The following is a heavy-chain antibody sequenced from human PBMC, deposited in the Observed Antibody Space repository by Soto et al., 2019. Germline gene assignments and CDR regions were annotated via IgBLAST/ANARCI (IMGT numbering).Heavy chain of an antibody. D-gene: IGHD3-9*01. V-gene: IGHV3-21*01. CDR2: ISSSSSYI. Sequence: PGGSLRLSCAASGFTFSSYSMNWVRQAPGKGLEWVSSISSSSSYIYYADSVKGRFTISRDNAKNSLYLQMNSLRAEDTAVYYCARDTIFPEYFQHWGQGTLVTVSS. J-gene: IGHJ1*01. CDR3: ARDTIFPEYFQH. CDR1: GFTFSSYS.